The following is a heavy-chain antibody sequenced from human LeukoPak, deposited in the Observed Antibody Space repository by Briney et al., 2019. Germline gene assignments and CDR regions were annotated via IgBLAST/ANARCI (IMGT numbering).Heavy chain of an antibody. CDR1: GFTFSSYS. V-gene: IGHV3-21*01. D-gene: IGHD4-17*01. CDR2: ISSSSSYI. Sequence: PGGSLRLSCAASGFTFSSYSMNWVRQAPGKGLEWVSSISSSSSYIYYADSVKGRFTISRDNAKNSLYLQMNSLRAEDTAVYYCARSSTTVLAFDIWGQGTMVTVSS. CDR3: ARSSTTVLAFDI. J-gene: IGHJ3*02.